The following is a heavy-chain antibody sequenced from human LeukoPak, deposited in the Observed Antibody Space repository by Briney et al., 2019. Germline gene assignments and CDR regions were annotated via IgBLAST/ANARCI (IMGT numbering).Heavy chain of an antibody. CDR1: GFIVRSNH. D-gene: IGHD1-14*01. CDR3: ARERPDSRNLDS. J-gene: IGHJ4*02. V-gene: IGHV3-66*01. CDR2: TYSGDTT. Sequence: GGSLRLSCAAFGFIVRSNHINWVRQAPGKGLEWVSITYSGDTTYYADSVKGRFIISRDDSKNTLSLQMNDLKVEDTAVYYCARERPDSRNLDSWGRGALVTVSS.